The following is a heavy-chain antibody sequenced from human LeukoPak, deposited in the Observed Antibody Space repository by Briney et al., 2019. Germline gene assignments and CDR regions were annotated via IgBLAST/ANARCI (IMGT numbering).Heavy chain of an antibody. Sequence: GGSLRLSCAASGFTFSSYAMHWVRQAPGKGLEWVAVISYDGSNKYYADSVKGRFTISRDNSKNTLYLQMNSLRAEDTAVYYCARDKPYFDYWGQGTLVTVSS. CDR2: ISYDGSNK. CDR1: GFTFSSYA. J-gene: IGHJ4*02. V-gene: IGHV3-30*01. CDR3: ARDKPYFDY.